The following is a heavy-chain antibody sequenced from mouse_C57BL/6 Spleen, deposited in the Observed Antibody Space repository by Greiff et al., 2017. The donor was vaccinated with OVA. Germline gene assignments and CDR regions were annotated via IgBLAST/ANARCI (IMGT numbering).Heavy chain of an antibody. V-gene: IGHV1-26*01. Sequence: LQQSGPELVKPGASVKISCKASGYTFTDYYMNWVKQSHGKSLEWIGDINPNNGGTSYHQKFKGKATLTVDKSSSTAYMELRSLTSEDSAVYYCARKDYGSSYWYFDVWGTGTTVTVSS. CDR2: INPNNGGT. CDR3: ARKDYGSSYWYFDV. J-gene: IGHJ1*03. D-gene: IGHD1-1*01. CDR1: GYTFTDYY.